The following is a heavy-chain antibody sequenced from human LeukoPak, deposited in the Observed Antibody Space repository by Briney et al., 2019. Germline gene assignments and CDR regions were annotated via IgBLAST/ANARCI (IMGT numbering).Heavy chain of an antibody. CDR1: GYTLTELS. Sequence: ASVKVSCKVSGYTLTELSMHWVRQAPGKGLEWMGGFDPEDGETIYAQKFQGRVTMTEDTSTDTAYMELSSLRSEDTAVYYCATDSGIQGVGAITLGLYAFDIWGQGTMVTVSS. J-gene: IGHJ3*02. V-gene: IGHV1-24*01. D-gene: IGHD1-26*01. CDR3: ATDSGIQGVGAITLGLYAFDI. CDR2: FDPEDGET.